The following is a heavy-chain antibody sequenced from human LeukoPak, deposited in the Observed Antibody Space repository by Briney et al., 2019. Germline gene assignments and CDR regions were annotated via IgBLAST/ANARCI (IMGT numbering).Heavy chain of an antibody. CDR3: ARDSGPRSGYCSSTSCYGAYGY. D-gene: IGHD2-2*01. J-gene: IGHJ4*02. V-gene: IGHV3-30*02. Sequence: PGGSLRLSCAASGFTFSSYGMHWVRQAPGKGLEWVAFIRYDGSNKYYADSVKGRFTISRDNSKNSLYLQMNSLRAEDTAMYYCARDSGPRSGYCSSTSCYGAYGYWGQGTLVTVSS. CDR1: GFTFSSYG. CDR2: IRYDGSNK.